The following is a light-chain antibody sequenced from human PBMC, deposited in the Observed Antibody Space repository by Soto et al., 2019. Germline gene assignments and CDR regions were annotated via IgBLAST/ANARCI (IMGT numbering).Light chain of an antibody. CDR1: QSVNSD. CDR2: AAS. J-gene: IGKJ1*01. CDR3: QQFHNWPRT. V-gene: IGKV3-15*01. Sequence: EIVLTQSPGTLSLSPGERATLSCRASQSVNSDYLGWFQQKPGQAPRLLIYAASTRATGFPARFSGSGSGTEFTLTISSLQSEDFAVYYCQQFHNWPRTFGQGTKVDIK.